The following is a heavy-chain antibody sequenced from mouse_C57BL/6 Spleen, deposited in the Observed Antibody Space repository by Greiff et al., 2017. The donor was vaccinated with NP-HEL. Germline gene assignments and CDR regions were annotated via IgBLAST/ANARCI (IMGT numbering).Heavy chain of an antibody. J-gene: IGHJ1*03. V-gene: IGHV14-2*01. CDR1: GFNIKDSY. CDR3: ARNYYGSSHWYCDV. D-gene: IGHD1-1*01. CDR2: IDPEDGAT. Sequence: EVQLQQSGAELVKPGASVKLSCTASGFNIKDSYMHWVKQRTEQGLEWIGRIDPEDGATTYAPKFQGKATITADTSPNTAYLQLSSLTSEDTDVYYCARNYYGSSHWYCDVWGTGTTVTVSS.